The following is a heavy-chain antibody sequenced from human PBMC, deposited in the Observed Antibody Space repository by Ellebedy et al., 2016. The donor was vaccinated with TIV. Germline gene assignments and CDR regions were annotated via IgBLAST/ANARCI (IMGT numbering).Heavy chain of an antibody. CDR3: ARAIRAPSVWGSYRYYYGMDV. CDR1: GFTFSDYY. CDR2: ISSSGSTI. Sequence: GESLKISCAASGFTFSDYYMSWIRQAPGKGLEWVSYISSSGSTIYYADSVKGRFTISRDNAKNSLYLQMNSLRAEDTAVYYCARAIRAPSVWGSYRYYYGMDVWGQGTTVTVSS. J-gene: IGHJ6*02. V-gene: IGHV3-11*01. D-gene: IGHD3-16*02.